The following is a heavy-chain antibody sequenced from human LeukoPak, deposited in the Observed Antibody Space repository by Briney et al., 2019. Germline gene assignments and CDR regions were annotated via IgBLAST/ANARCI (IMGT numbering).Heavy chain of an antibody. V-gene: IGHV3-74*01. CDR1: GFTFSSSW. Sequence: PGGSLRLSCAASGFTFSSSWMHWVRQAPGKGLVWVSRINSDGSTTNYADSVKGRFIISRDNAKNTLYLQMNSLRAEDTAVYYCARGGGIYGLWDYWGQGTLVTVSS. D-gene: IGHD1-26*01. CDR3: ARGGGIYGLWDY. CDR2: INSDGSTT. J-gene: IGHJ4*02.